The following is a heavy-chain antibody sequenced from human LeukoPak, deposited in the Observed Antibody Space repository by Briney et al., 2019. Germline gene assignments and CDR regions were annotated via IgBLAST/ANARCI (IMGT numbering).Heavy chain of an antibody. J-gene: IGHJ4*02. CDR1: GFTFSSHW. CDR2: INTDGSAI. D-gene: IGHD1-26*01. V-gene: IGHV3-74*01. Sequence: RPGGSLRLSCAASGFTFSSHWMHWVRQAPGKGLVWVSRINTDGSAIFYADSVKGRFTISRDNAKNTVYLEMNSLRAEDTAVYHCARGSYHQWYFDYWGQGTLVTVSS. CDR3: ARGSYHQWYFDY.